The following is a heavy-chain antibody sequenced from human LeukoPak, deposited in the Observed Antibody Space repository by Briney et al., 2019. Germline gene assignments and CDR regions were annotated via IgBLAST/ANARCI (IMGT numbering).Heavy chain of an antibody. CDR1: GFSFSTSW. Sequence: PGGSLRLSCAASGFSFSTSWMHWVRQAPGKGLVWVSRINPDGSSTNYADSVKGRFTISRDNSKNTLYLQMNSLRAEDTAVYYCAPPGGSSGYFLWSDAFDIWGQGTMVTVSS. V-gene: IGHV3-74*01. D-gene: IGHD3-22*01. CDR2: INPDGSST. J-gene: IGHJ3*02. CDR3: APPGGSSGYFLWSDAFDI.